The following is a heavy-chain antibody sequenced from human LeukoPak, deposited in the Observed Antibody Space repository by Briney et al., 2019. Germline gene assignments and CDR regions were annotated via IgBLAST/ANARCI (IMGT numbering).Heavy chain of an antibody. V-gene: IGHV4-38-2*02. CDR3: ARDYYYGMDV. Sequence: KPSETLSLTCTVSGYSISSGNYWGWIRQPAGRGLEWIGRIYSSGSTDYNPSLKSRVTISVDTTKNQFSLKVSTVTAADTAVYYCARDYYYGMDVWGQGTTVTVSS. CDR2: IYSSGST. CDR1: GYSISSGNY. J-gene: IGHJ6*02.